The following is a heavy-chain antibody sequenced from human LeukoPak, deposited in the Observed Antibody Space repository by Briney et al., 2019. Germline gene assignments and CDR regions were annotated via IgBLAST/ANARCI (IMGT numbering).Heavy chain of an antibody. CDR1: GYSFTNYW. D-gene: IGHD1-26*01. CDR3: GRRSGSFQGDYNFDY. Sequence: GESLKISCKGSGYSFTNYWIAWVRQMPGKGLEWVGIIYPGDSDTRYSPSFQGQVTISADKSISTAYLQWSSLKASDTAMYYCGRRSGSFQGDYNFDYWGQGTLVTVSS. V-gene: IGHV5-51*01. J-gene: IGHJ4*02. CDR2: IYPGDSDT.